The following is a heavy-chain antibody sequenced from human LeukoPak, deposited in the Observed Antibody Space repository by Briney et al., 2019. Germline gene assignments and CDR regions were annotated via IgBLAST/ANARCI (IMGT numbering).Heavy chain of an antibody. CDR3: ARGGGSSYYYGMDV. D-gene: IGHD6-6*01. CDR1: GSSITSYC. J-gene: IGHJ6*02. Sequence: PSETLSLTCTVSGSSITSYCWSWIRQPPGKGLEWIGYIYYSGSTNYNPSLKSRVTISVDTSKNQFSLKLSSVTAADTAVYYCARGGGSSYYYGMDVWGQGTTVTVSS. CDR2: IYYSGST. V-gene: IGHV4-59*01.